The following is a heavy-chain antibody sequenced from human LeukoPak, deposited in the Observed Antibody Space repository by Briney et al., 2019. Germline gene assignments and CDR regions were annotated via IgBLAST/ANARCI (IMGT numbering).Heavy chain of an antibody. CDR2: ISCNSDDM. CDR1: GFTFDGYG. D-gene: IGHD3-9*01. CDR3: TKVTDWRTGFDY. V-gene: IGHV3-9*01. J-gene: IGHJ4*02. Sequence: PGRSLRLSCAASGFTFDGYGMYWVRQAPGKGLEWVSGISCNSDDMAYADSVKGRFTISRDNAKNCLYLQMNSLRVEDTALYYCTKVTDWRTGFDYWGQGTLVTVSS.